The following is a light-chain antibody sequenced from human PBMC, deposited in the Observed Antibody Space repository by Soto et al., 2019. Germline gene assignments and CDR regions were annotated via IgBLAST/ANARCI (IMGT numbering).Light chain of an antibody. Sequence: EIVLTQSPGTLSLSPGERATLSCRASESFARTYLAWYQQKPGQAPRLLIHGASSRATRIPDRFSGSNSGTDFTLTISRLETEDSAVYYCQQYGASPLPCGGGTKVEIK. J-gene: IGKJ4*01. CDR1: ESFARTY. CDR3: QQYGASPLP. CDR2: GAS. V-gene: IGKV3-20*01.